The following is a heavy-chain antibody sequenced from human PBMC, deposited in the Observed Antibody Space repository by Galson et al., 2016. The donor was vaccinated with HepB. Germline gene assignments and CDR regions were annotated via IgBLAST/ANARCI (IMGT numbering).Heavy chain of an antibody. CDR1: GGSISSSSYY. J-gene: IGHJ3*02. Sequence: ETLSLTCTVPGGSISSSSYYWDWIRQPPGKGLEWIGSIYYSGSTYYNPSLKSRVIISVDTSKNQFSLKLSSLTAADTAVYYCARPAANAFDIWGQGTMVTVSS. CDR2: IYYSGST. CDR3: ARPAANAFDI. V-gene: IGHV4-39*01.